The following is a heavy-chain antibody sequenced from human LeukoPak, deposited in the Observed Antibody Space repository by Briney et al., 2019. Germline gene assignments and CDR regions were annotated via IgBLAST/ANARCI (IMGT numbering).Heavy chain of an antibody. CDR2: ISAYNGNT. V-gene: IGHV1-18*01. D-gene: IGHD3-9*01. J-gene: IGHJ4*02. CDR3: ARDILPAGFDY. CDR1: VYTFTSYG. Sequence: ASVKVSCMASVYTFTSYGISWVRQAPGQGGEWMGWISAYNGNTNYAQKLQGRVTMTTDTSTSTAYMELRSLRSDDTAVYYCARDILPAGFDYWGQGTLVTVSS.